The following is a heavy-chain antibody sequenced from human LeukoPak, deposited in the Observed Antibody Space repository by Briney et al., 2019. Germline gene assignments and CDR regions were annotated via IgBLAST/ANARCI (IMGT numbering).Heavy chain of an antibody. D-gene: IGHD2-2*01. V-gene: IGHV3-21*01. J-gene: IGHJ4*02. CDR1: GSTFSSYW. CDR3: ARGSLRCRAFDCSSASDFDY. Sequence: PGGSLRLSCAASGSTFSSYWMNWVRQAPGKGLEWVSFISNSGTYIYYADSVKGRFTISRDNAKNSLFLQMNGLRAEDTAVYYCARGSLRCRAFDCSSASDFDYWGQGTLVTVSS. CDR2: ISNSGTYI.